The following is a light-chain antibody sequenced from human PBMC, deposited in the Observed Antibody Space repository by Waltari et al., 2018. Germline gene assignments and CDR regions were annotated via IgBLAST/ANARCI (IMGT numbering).Light chain of an antibody. Sequence: EIVLTQSPATLSLSPGERATLSCWASQHIGRHLAWYQQRPGQAPSLVIYDASNRATGIPARFSGSASGTDFTLTISSLEPEDFAVYYCQQRSTWPLTFGGGTKVDIK. J-gene: IGKJ4*01. CDR1: QHIGRH. CDR2: DAS. V-gene: IGKV3-11*01. CDR3: QQRSTWPLT.